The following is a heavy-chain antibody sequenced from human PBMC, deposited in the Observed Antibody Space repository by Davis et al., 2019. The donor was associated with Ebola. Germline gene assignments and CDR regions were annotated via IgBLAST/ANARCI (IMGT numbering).Heavy chain of an antibody. D-gene: IGHD4-17*01. CDR3: ARFRYGDYGSFDY. CDR1: GYTFTSYG. CDR2: ISAYNGNT. J-gene: IGHJ4*02. V-gene: IGHV1-18*01. Sequence: AASVKVSCKASGYTFTSYGISWVRQAPGQGLEWMGWISAYNGNTNYAQKFQGRVTMTRDTYTSTVYMELSSLRSEDTAVYYCARFRYGDYGSFDYWGQGTLVTVSS.